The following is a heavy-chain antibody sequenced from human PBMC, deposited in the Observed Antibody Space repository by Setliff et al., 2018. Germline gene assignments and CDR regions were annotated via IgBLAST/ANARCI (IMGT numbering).Heavy chain of an antibody. CDR2: ISNSGGST. Sequence: PGGSLRLSGAASGFTFSSYAMSWVRQAPGKGLEWVSSISNSGGSTFYADSVKGRFTISRDNSKNTLYLQMNSLRAEDTAVYYCAKNGFGVVALGVNNWFDPWGQGTLVTVSS. V-gene: IGHV3-23*01. D-gene: IGHD3-10*01. CDR3: AKNGFGVVALGVNNWFDP. J-gene: IGHJ5*02. CDR1: GFTFSSYA.